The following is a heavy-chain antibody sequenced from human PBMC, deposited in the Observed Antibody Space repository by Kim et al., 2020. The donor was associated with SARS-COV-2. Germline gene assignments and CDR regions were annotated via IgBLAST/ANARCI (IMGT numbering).Heavy chain of an antibody. CDR3: AREENRIPAAGS. J-gene: IGHJ4*02. Sequence: YADSVKGRFTISRDNAKNSLYLQMNSLRAEDTAVYYCAREENRIPAAGSWGQGTLVTVSS. V-gene: IGHV3-11*06. D-gene: IGHD6-13*01.